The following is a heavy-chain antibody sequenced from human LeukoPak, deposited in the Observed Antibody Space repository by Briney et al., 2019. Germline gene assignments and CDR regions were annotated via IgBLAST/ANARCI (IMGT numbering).Heavy chain of an antibody. CDR3: ARESGRRNSKDFFDF. Sequence: GGSLRLSCAGSGFIVSNNFMGWVRQAPGKGLEWVSVIYRGDNTYYADSVKGRFTISRDNSKNTLYLQMNSLRAEDTAVYYCARESGRRNSKDFFDFWGQGTLVTVSS. D-gene: IGHD2/OR15-2a*01. CDR1: GFIVSNNF. J-gene: IGHJ4*02. CDR2: IYRGDNT. V-gene: IGHV3-66*02.